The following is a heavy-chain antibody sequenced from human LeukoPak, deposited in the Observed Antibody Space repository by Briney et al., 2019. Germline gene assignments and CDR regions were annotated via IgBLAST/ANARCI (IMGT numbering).Heavy chain of an antibody. CDR3: ARVQEYCSSTSCSGPWFDP. Sequence: SETLSLTCTVSGGSISSYYWSWIRQPPGKGLEWIGYIYYSGSTNYNPSLKSRVTISVDTSMNQFSLKLSSVTAADTAVYYCARVQEYCSSTSCSGPWFDPWGQGTLVTVSS. V-gene: IGHV4-59*01. CDR2: IYYSGST. J-gene: IGHJ5*02. D-gene: IGHD2-2*01. CDR1: GGSISSYY.